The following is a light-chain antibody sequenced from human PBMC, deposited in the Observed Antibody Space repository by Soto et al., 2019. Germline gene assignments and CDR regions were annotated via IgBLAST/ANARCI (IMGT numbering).Light chain of an antibody. J-gene: IGKJ1*01. Sequence: EVVLTQSPATLSVSPGDRATLSCRASQSVSRNLAWYQQKPGQAPRLLIYGASTRATGVPARFSGSGSVTEFTLSISSLQSEDVAVYYCMQGTHWPWTLGQGTKVEIK. CDR3: MQGTHWPWT. CDR2: GAS. V-gene: IGKV3-15*01. CDR1: QSVSRN.